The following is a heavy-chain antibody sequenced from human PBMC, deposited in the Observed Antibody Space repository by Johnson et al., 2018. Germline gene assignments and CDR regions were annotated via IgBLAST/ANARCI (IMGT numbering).Heavy chain of an antibody. CDR1: GFTFSSYW. V-gene: IGHV3-74*02. D-gene: IGHD3-16*01. Sequence: VQLVQSGGGVVQPGRSLRLSCAASGFTFSSYWMHWVRQAPGKGLVWVSRINSDGRSTSYADSVKGRLTIYRDNAENSLCLQVKRLRAEGTAVYYCARGGGSMRAYVMDVWGKGTTVTVSS. CDR2: INSDGRST. CDR3: ARGGGSMRAYVMDV. J-gene: IGHJ6*04.